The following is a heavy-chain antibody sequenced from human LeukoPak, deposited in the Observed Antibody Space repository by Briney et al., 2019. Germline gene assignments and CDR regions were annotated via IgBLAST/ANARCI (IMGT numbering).Heavy chain of an antibody. V-gene: IGHV4-39*01. CDR1: GGSISISSYY. CDR3: ARQQLSFRDAFDI. Sequence: SETLSLTCTVSGGSISISSYYWGWIRQPPGKGLEWIGSIYYSGSTYYNPSLKSRVTISVDTSKNQFSLKLSSVTAADTAVYYCARQQLSFRDAFDIWGQGTMVTVSS. CDR2: IYYSGST. J-gene: IGHJ3*02. D-gene: IGHD6-6*01.